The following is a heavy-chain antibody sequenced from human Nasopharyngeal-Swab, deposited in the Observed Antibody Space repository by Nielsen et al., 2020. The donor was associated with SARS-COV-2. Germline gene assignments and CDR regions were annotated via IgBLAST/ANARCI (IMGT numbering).Heavy chain of an antibody. CDR2: IYYSGST. J-gene: IGHJ5*02. V-gene: IGHV4-59*01. D-gene: IGHD3-22*01. Sequence: SETLSLTCTVSGGSISSYYWSWIRHPPGKGLEWIGYIYYSGSTNYNPSLKSRVTISVDTSKNQFSLKLSSVTAADTAVYYCATYYYDSSGYWEGFDPWGQGTLVTVSS. CDR3: ATYYYDSSGYWEGFDP. CDR1: GGSISSYY.